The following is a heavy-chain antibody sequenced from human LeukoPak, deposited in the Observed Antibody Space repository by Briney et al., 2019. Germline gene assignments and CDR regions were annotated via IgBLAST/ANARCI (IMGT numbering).Heavy chain of an antibody. CDR3: TRDVTGDYWFDP. J-gene: IGHJ5*02. V-gene: IGHV1-2*02. D-gene: IGHD3-16*01. CDR2: INPRSGGR. Sequence: ASVKVSCKASEYTFTAYEMNWVRQAPGQGLEWMGWINPRSGGRDYAQKFQGRVTMTRDTSISTAYMELSRLTSDDTAVYYCTRDVTGDYWFDPWGQGTLVTVSS. CDR1: EYTFTAYE.